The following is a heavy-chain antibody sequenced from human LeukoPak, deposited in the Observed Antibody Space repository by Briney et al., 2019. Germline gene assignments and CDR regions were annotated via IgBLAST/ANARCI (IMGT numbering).Heavy chain of an antibody. V-gene: IGHV1-2*02. Sequence: GASVKVSCKASGYTFTGYYMHWVRQAPGQGLEWMGWINPNSGGTNYAQKFQGRVTMTRDTSISTAYMELSRLRSDDTAVYYCATGAPHSGYDLIYYYYMDVWGKGTTVTVSS. CDR2: INPNSGGT. CDR1: GYTFTGYY. D-gene: IGHD5-12*01. J-gene: IGHJ6*03. CDR3: ATGAPHSGYDLIYYYYMDV.